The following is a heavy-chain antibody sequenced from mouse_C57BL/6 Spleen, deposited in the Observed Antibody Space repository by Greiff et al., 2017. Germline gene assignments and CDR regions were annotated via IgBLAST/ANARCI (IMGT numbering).Heavy chain of an antibody. V-gene: IGHV1-53*01. CDR1: GYTFTSYW. Sequence: QVQLQQPGPELVKPGASVKLSCKASGYTFTSYWMHWVKQRPGQGLEWIGNINPSNGGTNYNEKFKSKATLTVDKSSSTAYMQLSSLTSEDSAVYYCARSDYDLDLFAYWGQGTLVTVSA. D-gene: IGHD2-4*01. CDR2: INPSNGGT. J-gene: IGHJ3*01. CDR3: ARSDYDLDLFAY.